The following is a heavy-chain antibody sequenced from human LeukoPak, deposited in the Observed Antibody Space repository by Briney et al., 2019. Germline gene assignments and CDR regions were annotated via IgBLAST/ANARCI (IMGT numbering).Heavy chain of an antibody. CDR3: ARHRADYGDPASINYYGMDV. CDR2: IYPGDSDI. D-gene: IGHD4-17*01. Sequence: PGEALKISCKGPGYSFPCYWIGWVRQMPGKGLEWMGIIYPGDSDIRYSPSFQGQVTISADKSISTAYLQWSSLKASDTAMYYCARHRADYGDPASINYYGMDVWGQGTTVTVSS. J-gene: IGHJ6*02. CDR1: GYSFPCYW. V-gene: IGHV5-51*01.